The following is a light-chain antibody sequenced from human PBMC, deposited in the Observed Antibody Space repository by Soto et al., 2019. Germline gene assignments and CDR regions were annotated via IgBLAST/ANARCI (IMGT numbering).Light chain of an antibody. CDR2: AAS. J-gene: IGKJ5*01. V-gene: IGKV1-39*01. CDR1: QIISSY. Sequence: IQTTQSPCSLSHSVVDSLTITCQARQIISSYLTWYQQKPGKAPKLLIYAASSLQSGVPARFSGSGSGTDFTLTISSLQPEDFATYYCQQSDSTSRGFGQGTRVEIK. CDR3: QQSDSTSRG.